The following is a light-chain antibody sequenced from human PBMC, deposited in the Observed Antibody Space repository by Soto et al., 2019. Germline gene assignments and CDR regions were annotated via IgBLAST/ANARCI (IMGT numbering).Light chain of an antibody. CDR2: WAS. V-gene: IGKV4-1*01. Sequence: DIVMTQSPDSLAVSLGELATINCKSSQTVLHGSNYLAWYQQKPGQPPKLLIYWASTRESGFPDRFSGSGSGTDFTLTISSLQAEDVAVYYCQQYYTTPVTFGQGTKVEIK. CDR1: QTVLHGSNY. J-gene: IGKJ1*01. CDR3: QQYYTTPVT.